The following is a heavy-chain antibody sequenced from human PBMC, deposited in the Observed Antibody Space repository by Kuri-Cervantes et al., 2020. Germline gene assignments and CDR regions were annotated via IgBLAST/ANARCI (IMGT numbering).Heavy chain of an antibody. D-gene: IGHD5-18*01. V-gene: IGHV3-13*01. CDR3: ARGNRWIQLGYYYYMDV. J-gene: IGHJ6*03. Sequence: GESLKISCAASGFTFSSYDMHWVRQATGKGLEWVSAIGTAGDTYYPGSVKGRFTISRENAKNSLYLQMNSLRAEGTALYYCARGNRWIQLGYYYYMDVWGKGTTGTVSS. CDR1: GFTFSSYD. CDR2: IGTAGDT.